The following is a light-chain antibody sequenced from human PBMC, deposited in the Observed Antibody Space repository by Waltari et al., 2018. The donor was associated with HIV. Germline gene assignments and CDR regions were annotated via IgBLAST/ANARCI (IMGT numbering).Light chain of an antibody. CDR2: SND. V-gene: IGLV1-44*01. CDR1: SSNIGSNI. Sequence: QSVLTQPPSVSGTPGQNVTIPCSGSSSNIGSNIVNWYQQLPGAAPKLLIYSNDQRPSGVPDRVSGSKSGTSASLAISGLQSADEADYYCAAWDDSLNGMFGGGTRLTVL. J-gene: IGLJ3*02. CDR3: AAWDDSLNGM.